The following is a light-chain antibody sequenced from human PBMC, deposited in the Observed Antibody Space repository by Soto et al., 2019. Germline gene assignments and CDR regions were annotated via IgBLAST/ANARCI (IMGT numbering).Light chain of an antibody. CDR2: ATS. CDR1: QGVGGW. Sequence: IQMTQSPSSVSASVGDRVTMTCRASQGVGGWLAWYQQKPGKVPKLLIYATSSLHSGVPSRFSGSRSGTDFTLSVSSLQPEDFATYYCQQTHRLPLSFGPGTKVDIK. CDR3: QQTHRLPLS. J-gene: IGKJ3*01. V-gene: IGKV1-12*01.